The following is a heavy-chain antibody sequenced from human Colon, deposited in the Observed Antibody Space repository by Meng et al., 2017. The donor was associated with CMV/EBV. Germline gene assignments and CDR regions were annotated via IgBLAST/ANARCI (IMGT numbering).Heavy chain of an antibody. CDR2: INPKSGDT. V-gene: IGHV1-2*02. J-gene: IGHJ4*02. Sequence: QVQRVQSGAEVKKPGASVKVSCKASGYTFTGFYIQWVRQAPGQGLEWMGWINPKSGDTIYEQKFQGRVTMTGDTSISTVYMDLNSLRSDDTAVYFCARDLWSGSSDYFDYWGQGTLVTVSS. CDR1: GYTFTGFY. D-gene: IGHD3-3*01. CDR3: ARDLWSGSSDYFDY.